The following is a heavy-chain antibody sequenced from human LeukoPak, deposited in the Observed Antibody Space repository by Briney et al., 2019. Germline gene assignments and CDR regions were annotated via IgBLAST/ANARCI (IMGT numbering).Heavy chain of an antibody. J-gene: IGHJ3*02. CDR2: ISFDGSYK. Sequence: SCKASGYTFTRYYMHWVRQAPGKGLEWVAGISFDGSYKYYADSVKGRFTISRDNSKNTLYLQMNSLRAEDTAVYYCAKSVDDSSGWPAFDIWGQGTMVTVSS. D-gene: IGHD3-22*01. CDR3: AKSVDDSSGWPAFDI. CDR1: GYTFTRYY. V-gene: IGHV3-30*18.